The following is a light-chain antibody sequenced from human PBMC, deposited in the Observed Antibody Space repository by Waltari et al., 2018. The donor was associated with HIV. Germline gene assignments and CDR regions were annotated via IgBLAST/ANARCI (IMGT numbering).Light chain of an antibody. CDR1: SGHSNYA. Sequence: QLVLTQSPSASASLRASVTLTCTLSSGHSNYAIAWHQNQPEKGPRYWMKLTSDGGHIKGDGVPDRFTGSSSGAVRYRIIASRQSGDEGVYYCQTWTTGVGLVGGGTRLTVL. CDR2: LTSDGGH. J-gene: IGLJ2*01. V-gene: IGLV4-69*01. CDR3: QTWTTGVGL.